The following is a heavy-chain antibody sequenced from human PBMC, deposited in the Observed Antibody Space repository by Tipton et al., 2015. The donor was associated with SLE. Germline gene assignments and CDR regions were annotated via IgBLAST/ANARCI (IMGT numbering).Heavy chain of an antibody. CDR3: ASIAFRGVDI. Sequence: TLSLTCAVYGGSFSGYYWTWIRQPPGKGLEWIGEINHSGSTNYNPSLKSRVTISVDTSKNQFSLKLSSVTAADTAVYYCASIAFRGVDIRGQGTMVTVSS. J-gene: IGHJ3*02. CDR1: GGSFSGYY. V-gene: IGHV4-34*01. D-gene: IGHD3-10*01. CDR2: INHSGST.